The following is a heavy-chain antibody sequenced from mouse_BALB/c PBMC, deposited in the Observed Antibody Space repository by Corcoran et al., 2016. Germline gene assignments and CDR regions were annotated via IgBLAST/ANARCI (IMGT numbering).Heavy chain of an antibody. CDR2: INPNNGGT. J-gene: IGHJ2*01. Sequence: EVLLQQSGPELVKPGASVKILCKASGYTFTDYNMDWVKQSHGKSLEWIGDINPNNGGTIYNQKFKGKATLTVDKSSSTAYMELRSLTSEDTAVYYCAKKYGNYPYYFDYLGQGTTLTFSS. V-gene: IGHV1-18*01. D-gene: IGHD2-10*02. CDR1: GYTFTDYN. CDR3: AKKYGNYPYYFDY.